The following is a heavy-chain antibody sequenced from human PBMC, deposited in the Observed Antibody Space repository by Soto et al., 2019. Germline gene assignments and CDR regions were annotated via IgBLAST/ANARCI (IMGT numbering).Heavy chain of an antibody. J-gene: IGHJ6*02. D-gene: IGHD5-12*01. V-gene: IGHV1-18*04. CDR2: ISVYNGNT. CDR3: ARVQEDSSSDAVYYAMDV. CDR1: GYTFTSYG. Sequence: ASVKVSCKASGYTFTSYGISWVRQAPGQGLEWMGWISVYNGNTNYAQKLQGRVTMTTDTSTSTAHMELRSLRSEDTAVYYCARVQEDSSSDAVYYAMDVWGQGTTVTVSS.